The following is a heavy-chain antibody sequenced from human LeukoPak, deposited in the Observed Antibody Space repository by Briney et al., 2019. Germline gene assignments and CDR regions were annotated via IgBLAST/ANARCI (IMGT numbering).Heavy chain of an antibody. V-gene: IGHV1-2*02. J-gene: IGHJ4*02. D-gene: IGHD1-26*01. CDR3: AREPIVGATTSFDY. CDR1: GYTFTDYY. Sequence: ASVKVSCKASGYTFTDYYMHWVRQAPGQGLEWMGWINPNTGGTNYAQKFQGRVTMTRDTSISTAHMELSRLRSDDTAVYYCAREPIVGATTSFDYWGQATLVTVSS. CDR2: INPNTGGT.